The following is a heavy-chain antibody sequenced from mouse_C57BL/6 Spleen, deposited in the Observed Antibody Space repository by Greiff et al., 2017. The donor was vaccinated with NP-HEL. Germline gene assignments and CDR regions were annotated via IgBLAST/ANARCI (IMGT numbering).Heavy chain of an antibody. V-gene: IGHV1-15*01. J-gene: IGHJ1*03. D-gene: IGHD2-4*01. CDR1: GYTFTDYE. CDR3: TRTTMITTWYFDV. Sequence: QVQLQQSGAELVRPGASVTLSCKASGYTFTDYEMHWVKQTPVHGLEWIGAIDPETGGTAYNQKFKGKAILTADKSSSTAYMELRSLTSEDSAVYYCTRTTMITTWYFDVWGTGTTVTVSS. CDR2: IDPETGGT.